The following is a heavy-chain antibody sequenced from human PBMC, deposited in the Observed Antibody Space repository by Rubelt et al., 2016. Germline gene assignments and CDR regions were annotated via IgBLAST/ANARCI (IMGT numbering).Heavy chain of an antibody. V-gene: IGHV4-34*01. D-gene: IGHD5-18*01. CDR3: ARGHRVTAMVNHWFDP. CDR2: INHSGST. J-gene: IGHJ5*02. CDR1: GGSFSGYY. Sequence: QVQLQQWGAGLLKPSETLSLTCAVYGGSFSGYYWSWIRQPPGKGLEWIGEINHSGSTNNNPSLKSRVTISVDTSKNQFSLKLSSVTAADTAVYYCARGHRVTAMVNHWFDPWGQGTLVTVSS.